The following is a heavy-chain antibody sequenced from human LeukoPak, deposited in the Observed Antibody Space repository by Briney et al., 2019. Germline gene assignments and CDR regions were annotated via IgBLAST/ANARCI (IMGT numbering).Heavy chain of an antibody. CDR2: IYTSGGT. J-gene: IGHJ3*01. CDR3: AGRGSSSGTFDV. V-gene: IGHV4-4*07. D-gene: IGHD2-2*01. CDR1: DYSIGSGYY. Sequence: SETLSLTCTVSDYSIGSGYYWTWIRQPAGKRLEWIGRIYTSGGTNYNPSLKSRVTMSVDKSKNQISLNLASLTAADTALYYCAGRGSSSGTFDVWGPGTFVTVSS.